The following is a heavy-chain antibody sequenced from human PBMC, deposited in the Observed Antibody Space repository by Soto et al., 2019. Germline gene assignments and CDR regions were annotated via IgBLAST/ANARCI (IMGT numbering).Heavy chain of an antibody. CDR1: GYTFTRYG. Sequence: QVQLVQSGAEVKKPGASVKVSCKASGYTFTRYGIGWVRQAPGQGLEWMGWISAYNGDTNYAQKLQGRVTMTTDTSSSTASVELGSLRYDEPAVYYCARAGTYYYDSSGPANYYGMDVWIQRTTITFYS. D-gene: IGHD3-22*01. CDR3: ARAGTYYYDSSGPANYYGMDV. J-gene: IGHJ6*02. CDR2: ISAYNGDT. V-gene: IGHV1-18*01.